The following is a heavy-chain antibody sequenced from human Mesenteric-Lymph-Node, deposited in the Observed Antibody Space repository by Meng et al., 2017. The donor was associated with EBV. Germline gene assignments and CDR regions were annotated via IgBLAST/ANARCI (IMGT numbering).Heavy chain of an antibody. Sequence: EVQLVESGGXLVKPGVSXRLSWAASGFHFSSYSMKWVRQAPGNGLEWVSSISRSSSYIYYADSGKGRFTISRDNAKNSLYLQMNSLRAEDTAVYYCASETYYDILTGYSNWFDPWGQGTLVTVSS. J-gene: IGHJ5*02. CDR1: GFHFSSYS. CDR3: ASETYYDILTGYSNWFDP. V-gene: IGHV3-21*01. D-gene: IGHD3-9*01. CDR2: ISRSSSYI.